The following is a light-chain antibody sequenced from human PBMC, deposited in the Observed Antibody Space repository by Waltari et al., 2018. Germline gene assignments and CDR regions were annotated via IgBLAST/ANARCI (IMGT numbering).Light chain of an antibody. CDR2: RNK. CDR1: SSNIGSTY. Sequence: QSVLTQPPSASGTPGQRLTISCSGSSSNIGSTYIYWYQQLPGTAPKLLINRNKHRPSGFPDRFPGYKSGTSASLAISGLRSGDEADYYCAAWDDSLRGWVFGGGTKLTVL. V-gene: IGLV1-47*01. J-gene: IGLJ3*02. CDR3: AAWDDSLRGWV.